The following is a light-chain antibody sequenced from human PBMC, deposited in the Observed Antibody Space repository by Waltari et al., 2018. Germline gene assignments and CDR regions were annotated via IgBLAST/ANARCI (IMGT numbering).Light chain of an antibody. CDR3: MQALQTPPT. J-gene: IGKJ2*01. Sequence: IVMTQSPPSLPVTPGEPASISCRSSQSLLHTNGYNYLDWYLQRPVQSPQLLIYLGSNRASGGPDRFSGSGSGTDFTLKISRVEAEDVGVYYCMQALQTPPTFGQGTKLEI. CDR2: LGS. CDR1: QSLLHTNGYNY. V-gene: IGKV2-28*01.